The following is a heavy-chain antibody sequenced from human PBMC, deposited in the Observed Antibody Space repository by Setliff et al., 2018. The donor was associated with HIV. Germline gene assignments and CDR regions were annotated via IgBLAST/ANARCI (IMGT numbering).Heavy chain of an antibody. CDR1: GYKFTGHH. CDR2: INPNMGDT. CDR3: ARGKGVGGVIITGGLDV. D-gene: IGHD3-10*01. J-gene: IGHJ6*02. V-gene: IGHV1-2*06. Sequence: ASVKVSCKASGYKFTGHHIQWMRQAPGQGLEWMGRINPNMGDTQYAQKFQGRIIMTRDTSITTAYMELSSLTSEDTAVYYCARGKGVGGVIITGGLDVWGQGTTVTVSS.